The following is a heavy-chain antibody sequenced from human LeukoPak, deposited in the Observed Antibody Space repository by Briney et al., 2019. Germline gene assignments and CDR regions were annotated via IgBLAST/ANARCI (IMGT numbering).Heavy chain of an antibody. Sequence: PSETLSLTCAVYGGSFSGYYWSWIRQPPGKGLEWIGEINHSGSTNYNPSLKSQVTISVDTSKNQFSLKLSSVTAADTAVYYCARASPSRPRYCSGGSCSTSVWLDPWGQGTLVTVSS. V-gene: IGHV4-34*01. D-gene: IGHD2-15*01. J-gene: IGHJ5*02. CDR3: ARASPSRPRYCSGGSCSTSVWLDP. CDR2: INHSGST. CDR1: GGSFSGYY.